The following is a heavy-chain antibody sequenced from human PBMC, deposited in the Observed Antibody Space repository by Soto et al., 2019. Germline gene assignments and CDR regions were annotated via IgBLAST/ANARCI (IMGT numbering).Heavy chain of an antibody. CDR3: ASPTLGAFDI. V-gene: IGHV4-39*01. CDR1: GGSISSSNYY. J-gene: IGHJ3*02. CDR2: IYYSGST. Sequence: PSETLSLTCTVSGGSISSSNYYWGRIRQPPGKGLEWIGSIYYSGSTAYNSSLKSRVTMSVDTSKNQLSLRLSSVTAADTAVYYCASPTLGAFDIWGQGTMVTVSS. D-gene: IGHD3-16*01.